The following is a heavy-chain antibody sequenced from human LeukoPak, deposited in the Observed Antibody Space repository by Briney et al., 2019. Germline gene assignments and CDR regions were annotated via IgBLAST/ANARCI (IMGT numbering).Heavy chain of an antibody. V-gene: IGHV1-58*01. D-gene: IGHD6-19*01. J-gene: IGHJ4*02. CDR1: GFTFTSSA. CDR3: AADRGSSGCFDY. Sequence: SVKVSCKASGFTFTSSAVQWVRQARGQRLEWIGWIVVGSGNTNYAQKFQERVTITRDMSTSTAYMELSSLRSEDTAVYYCAADRGSSGCFDYWGQGTLVTVSS. CDR2: IVVGSGNT.